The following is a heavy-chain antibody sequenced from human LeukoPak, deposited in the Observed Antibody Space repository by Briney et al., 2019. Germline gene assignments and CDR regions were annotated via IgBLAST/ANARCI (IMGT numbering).Heavy chain of an antibody. V-gene: IGHV4-4*07. D-gene: IGHD3-3*01. J-gene: IGHJ3*02. Sequence: GSLRLSCAASGFTVSSNYMSWIRQPAGKGLEWIGRIYTSGITSYNPSLKSRVTISVDTSKNQFSLKLTSMTAADTAVYYCARGANYHFWSVKGAFDIWGQGTMVTVSS. CDR2: IYTSGIT. CDR3: ARGANYHFWSVKGAFDI. CDR1: GFTVSSNY.